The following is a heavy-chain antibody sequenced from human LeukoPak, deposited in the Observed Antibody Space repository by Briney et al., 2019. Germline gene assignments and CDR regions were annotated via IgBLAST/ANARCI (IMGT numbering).Heavy chain of an antibody. CDR3: ARLDYTYWFDP. CDR1: GGSSSSYY. D-gene: IGHD3-3*01. J-gene: IGHJ5*02. CDR2: IYYSGST. V-gene: IGHV4-59*08. Sequence: SETLSLTCTVSGGSSSSYYWSWIRQPPGKGLEGIGYIYYSGSTNYNPSLKSRVTISVDTSKNQFSLKLSSVTAADTAVYYCARLDYTYWFDPWRQGTLVTVSS.